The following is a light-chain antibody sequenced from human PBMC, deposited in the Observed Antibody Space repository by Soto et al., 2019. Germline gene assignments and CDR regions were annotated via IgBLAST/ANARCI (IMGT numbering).Light chain of an antibody. Sequence: QSALTQPASVSGSLGQSITISCTGISSDVGSYNLVSWYQQHPGKAPKLMIYEASQRPSGVSNRFSGSKSGDTASLTISGLQAEDEADYYCCSYANDNVVLGGGTKLTVL. CDR1: SSDVGSYNL. V-gene: IGLV2-23*01. CDR3: CSYANDNVV. CDR2: EAS. J-gene: IGLJ3*02.